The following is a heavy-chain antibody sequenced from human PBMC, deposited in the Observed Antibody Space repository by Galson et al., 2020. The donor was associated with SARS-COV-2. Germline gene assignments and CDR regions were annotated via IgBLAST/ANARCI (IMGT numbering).Heavy chain of an antibody. Sequence: GESLKISCAASGFTFSTYDMNWVRQAPGKGLEWVSFISSSSGRLSYADSVKGRFTISRDKAKNSLYLHMNSLRAGDTATYYCARESPGLEDFDRGGRGTLVTVSS. CDR1: GFTFSTYD. J-gene: IGHJ2*01. CDR2: ISSSSGRL. V-gene: IGHV3-48*01. CDR3: ARESPGLEDFDR.